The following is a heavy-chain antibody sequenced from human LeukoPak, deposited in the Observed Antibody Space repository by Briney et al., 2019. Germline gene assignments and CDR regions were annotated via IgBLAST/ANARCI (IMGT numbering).Heavy chain of an antibody. CDR1: GGAFNTHI. J-gene: IGHJ5*02. CDR3: ARGKYCSGGECYSVRTSYNWFDP. D-gene: IGHD2-15*01. V-gene: IGHV1-69*02. Sequence: SVKVSCKASGGAFNTHIIHWVRQAPGQGLEWMGRVIPMRNIINYAPKFQGRVVITADNSRRTAYLELSSLTSDDTAVYYCARGKYCSGGECYSVRTSYNWFDPWGQGTVVTVSS. CDR2: VIPMRNII.